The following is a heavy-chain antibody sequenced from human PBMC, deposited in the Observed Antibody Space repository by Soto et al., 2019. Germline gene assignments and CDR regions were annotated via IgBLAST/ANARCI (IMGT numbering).Heavy chain of an antibody. Sequence: GGPLRLSCAASGFNVSNNYMSWVRQAQGKGLEWLSVIYSGGSTYYAESVKGRFTISRDNSKNTLNLQMNALRVEDTAVYYCARGPHVGISTSWGQGTLVTVSS. CDR1: GFNVSNNY. CDR3: ARGPHVGISTS. D-gene: IGHD2-2*01. CDR2: IYSGGST. V-gene: IGHV3-53*01. J-gene: IGHJ4*02.